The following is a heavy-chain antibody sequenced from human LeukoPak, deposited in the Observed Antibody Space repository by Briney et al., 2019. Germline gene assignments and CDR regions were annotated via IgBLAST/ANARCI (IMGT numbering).Heavy chain of an antibody. D-gene: IGHD3-3*01. J-gene: IGHJ4*02. CDR1: GYTFTTFA. CDR3: ARVRRFLNGGVAGIDY. Sequence: GASVQVSCKASGYTFTTFALIWARQAAGQGLEWMGWINTNTGNPTYAQAFTGRFVFSLDTSVSTSYLQISSLKAEDTAVYYCARVRRFLNGGVAGIDYWGQGSLVTVSS. CDR2: INTNTGNP. V-gene: IGHV7-4-1*02.